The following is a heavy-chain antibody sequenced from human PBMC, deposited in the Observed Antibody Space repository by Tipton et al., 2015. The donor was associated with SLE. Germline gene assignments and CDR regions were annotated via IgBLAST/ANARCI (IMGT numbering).Heavy chain of an antibody. CDR3: ARDSSGYNYYYMDV. J-gene: IGHJ6*03. D-gene: IGHD5-12*01. V-gene: IGHV4-34*01. Sequence: TLSLTCAVYGGSFSDYYWSWIRQPPGKGLEWIGEINHSGSTNYNPSLKSRVTISVDTSKNQFSLKLSSVTAADTAVYYCARDSSGYNYYYMDVWGKGTTVTVSS. CDR2: INHSGST. CDR1: GGSFSDYY.